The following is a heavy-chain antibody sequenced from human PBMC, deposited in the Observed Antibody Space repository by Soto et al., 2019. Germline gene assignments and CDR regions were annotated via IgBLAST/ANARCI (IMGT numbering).Heavy chain of an antibody. D-gene: IGHD3-3*01. CDR3: ARDLAYYDFWSGYYYYYYGMDV. CDR1: GYTFTSYG. V-gene: IGHV1-46*01. Sequence: QVQLVQSGAEVKKPGASVKVSCKASGYTFTSYGISWVRQAPGQGLEWMGIINPSGGSTSYAQKFQGRVTMTRDTSTSTVYMELSSLRSEDTAVYYCARDLAYYDFWSGYYYYYYGMDVWGQGTTVTVSS. CDR2: INPSGGST. J-gene: IGHJ6*02.